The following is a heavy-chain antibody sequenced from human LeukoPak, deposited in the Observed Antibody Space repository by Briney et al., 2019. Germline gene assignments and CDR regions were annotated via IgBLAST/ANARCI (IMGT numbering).Heavy chain of an antibody. CDR1: GFSFSRYW. Sequence: GGSLRLSCAASGFSFSRYWMSWVRQAPGKGLEWVANIKEGGSVKYYVGSVKGRFTISRDHAKNSLYLQVTSLRAEDTAVYYCAASITMFDYWGQGTLVTVSS. V-gene: IGHV3-7*02. D-gene: IGHD3-10*01. J-gene: IGHJ4*02. CDR3: AASITMFDY. CDR2: IKEGGSVK.